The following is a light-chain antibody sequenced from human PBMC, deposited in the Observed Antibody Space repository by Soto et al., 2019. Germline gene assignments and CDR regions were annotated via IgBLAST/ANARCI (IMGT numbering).Light chain of an antibody. J-gene: IGKJ1*01. Sequence: ENVLTQSPGTLSLSPGERATLSCRASQSITSNSLAWYQQKPGQAPRLLIYGASSRATGIPDRFSGSGSGTDFTLTISRLEPEDFAVYYCQHYGTSPWTFGQGTKVGIK. CDR3: QHYGTSPWT. V-gene: IGKV3-20*01. CDR1: QSITSNS. CDR2: GAS.